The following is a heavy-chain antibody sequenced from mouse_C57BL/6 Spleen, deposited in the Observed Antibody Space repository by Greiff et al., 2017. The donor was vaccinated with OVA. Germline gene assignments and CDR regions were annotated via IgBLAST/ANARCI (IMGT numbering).Heavy chain of an antibody. CDR1: GYTFTSYT. V-gene: IGHV1-4*01. J-gene: IGHJ2*01. D-gene: IGHD3-1*01. CDR2: INPSSGYT. CDR3: ARSGLYYFDY. Sequence: VQLQQSGAELARPGASVKMSCKASGYTFTSYTMHWVKQRPGQGLEWIGYINPSSGYTKYNQKFKDKATLTADKSSSTAYMQLSSLTSEDTAVYYCARSGLYYFDYWGQGTTLTVSS.